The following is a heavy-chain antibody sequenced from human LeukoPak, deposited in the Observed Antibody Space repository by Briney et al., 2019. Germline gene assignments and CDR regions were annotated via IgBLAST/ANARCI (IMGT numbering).Heavy chain of an antibody. CDR2: IYTSGST. CDR1: GGSISSYY. D-gene: IGHD6-6*01. J-gene: IGHJ4*02. Sequence: PSETLSLTCTVSGGSISSYYWSWIRQPAGKGLEWIGRIYTSGSTNYNPSLKSRVTMSVDTSKNQFSLKLSSVTAADTAVYYCARLLEYSSSYYFDYWGQGTLVTVSS. CDR3: ARLLEYSSSYYFDY. V-gene: IGHV4-4*07.